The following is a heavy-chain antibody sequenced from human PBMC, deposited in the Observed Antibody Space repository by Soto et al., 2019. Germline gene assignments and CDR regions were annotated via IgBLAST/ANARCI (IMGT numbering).Heavy chain of an antibody. CDR1: GFTFSDYW. CDR3: ARVGQGYSYFDL. J-gene: IGHJ2*01. V-gene: IGHV3-74*01. Sequence: EGQLVESGGVLVQPGGSLRLSCAASGFTFSDYWVHWVRQVPGKGLVWVSRMNSDGSTISYADSVKGRFTISRDNAKNTVYLQMNSLTADDPAVYYCARVGQGYSYFDLWGRGTLVTVSS. CDR2: MNSDGSTI.